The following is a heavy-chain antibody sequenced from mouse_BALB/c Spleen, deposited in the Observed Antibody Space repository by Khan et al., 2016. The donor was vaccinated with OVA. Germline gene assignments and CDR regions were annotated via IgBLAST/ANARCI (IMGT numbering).Heavy chain of an antibody. Sequence: EVQLQESGPGLVKPSQSLYLTCNVNGYSITSNYAWNWIRQFPGNKLEWMGYISYSGSTNYNPSLKSRLSITRDKSKNQFFLLLHSVTTEDSASYYCARGYYYGYALDYVGQGTSVTVSS. J-gene: IGHJ4*01. CDR1: GYSITSNYA. V-gene: IGHV3-2*02. CDR3: ARGYYYGYALDY. D-gene: IGHD1-1*01. CDR2: ISYSGST.